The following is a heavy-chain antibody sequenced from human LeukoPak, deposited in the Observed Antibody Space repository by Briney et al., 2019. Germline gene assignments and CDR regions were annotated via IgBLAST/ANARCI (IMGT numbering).Heavy chain of an antibody. CDR1: GGSISSRSDY. Sequence: SETLSLTCTVSGGSISSRSDYWGWIRQPPGKVLECIGSIYYSGSTHYNPSLKSRVTISVDTSKNQFSLKLSSVTAADTAVYYCARRPGEYGGNDFDYWGQGTLVTVSS. D-gene: IGHD4/OR15-4a*01. V-gene: IGHV4-39*01. CDR3: ARRPGEYGGNDFDY. CDR2: IYYSGST. J-gene: IGHJ4*02.